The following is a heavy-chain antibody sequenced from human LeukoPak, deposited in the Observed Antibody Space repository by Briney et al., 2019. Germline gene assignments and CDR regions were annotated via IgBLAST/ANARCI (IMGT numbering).Heavy chain of an antibody. CDR1: GFTFSTYA. D-gene: IGHD2-2*01. J-gene: IGHJ4*02. CDR3: ARGSSSVTLPGD. Sequence: PGGSLRLSCAASGFTFSTYAMHWVRQAPGKGLEWVAVIWYDGNNKYYADSVKGRFTISRDNSKNTLYLQMNSLRVEDTAVNYCARGSSSVTLPGDWGQGTLVTVSS. V-gene: IGHV3-33*01. CDR2: IWYDGNNK.